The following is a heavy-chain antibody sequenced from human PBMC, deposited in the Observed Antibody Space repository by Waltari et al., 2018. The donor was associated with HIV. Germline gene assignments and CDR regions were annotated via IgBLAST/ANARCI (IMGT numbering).Heavy chain of an antibody. Sequence: QVVLVQSGAEVKKPGASVQVSCKASGYTFSNYYMNWVRQAPGQGLGWMGLIDPRGGSTTYAQRFQGRRTMTWDTTTGTFFMKFSSLRSDDTAVYYCARDSSISARRGFDPWGQGTLVTVSS. CDR3: ARDSSISARRGFDP. V-gene: IGHV1-46*01. CDR1: GYTFSNYY. J-gene: IGHJ5*02. CDR2: IDPRGGST. D-gene: IGHD6-6*01.